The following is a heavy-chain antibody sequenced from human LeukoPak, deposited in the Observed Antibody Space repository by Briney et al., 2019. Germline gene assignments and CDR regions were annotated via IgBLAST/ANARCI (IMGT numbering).Heavy chain of an antibody. CDR3: ARGRYYDNDLPNY. D-gene: IGHD3-22*01. Sequence: ASVKVSCKASGYTFTSYGISWVRQAPGQGLEWMGWISVYNGNTDYAQKFQGRVTMTTDTSTITAYMELRSLRSDDTAVYYCARGRYYDNDLPNYWGQGTLVTVSS. CDR2: ISVYNGNT. V-gene: IGHV1-18*01. J-gene: IGHJ4*02. CDR1: GYTFTSYG.